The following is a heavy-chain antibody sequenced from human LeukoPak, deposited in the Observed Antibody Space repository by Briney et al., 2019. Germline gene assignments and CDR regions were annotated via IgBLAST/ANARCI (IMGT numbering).Heavy chain of an antibody. CDR3: ARGHGVAAAGLTGMDV. CDR2: IWYDGSNK. D-gene: IGHD6-13*01. Sequence: GGSLRLSCTASGFTFSSYGMHWVRQAPGEGLGRVAVIWYDGSNKYYADSVKGRFTISRDNSKNTLYLQMNSLRAEDTAVYYCARGHGVAAAGLTGMDVWGQGTTVTVSS. V-gene: IGHV3-33*01. J-gene: IGHJ6*02. CDR1: GFTFSSYG.